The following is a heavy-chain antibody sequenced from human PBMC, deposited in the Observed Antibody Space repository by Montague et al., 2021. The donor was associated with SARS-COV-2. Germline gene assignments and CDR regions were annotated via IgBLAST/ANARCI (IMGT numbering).Heavy chain of an antibody. CDR2: ISSSSTYI. CDR3: ARAAHDYGDYDY. Sequence: SLRLSCAASGFTFSRYSMNWVRQAPGKGLEWVSAISSSSTYILHADSVKGRFTMSRDNAKNSLYLQMNSLRAEDTAVYYCARAAHDYGDYDYWGQGTLVTGSS. J-gene: IGHJ4*02. D-gene: IGHD4-17*01. CDR1: GFTFSRYS. V-gene: IGHV3-21*01.